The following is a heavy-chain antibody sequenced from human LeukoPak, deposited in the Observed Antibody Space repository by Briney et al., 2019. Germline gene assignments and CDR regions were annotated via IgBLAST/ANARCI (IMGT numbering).Heavy chain of an antibody. J-gene: IGHJ4*02. CDR2: IYPGDSDT. CDR1: GYSFTSYW. V-gene: IGHV5-51*01. D-gene: IGHD3-22*01. CDR3: ARRDSDSRGHDPLDC. Sequence: KSGESLKISCKGSGYSFTSYWIGWVRQMPGKGLEWMGIIYPGDSDTRYSPSFQGQVTISADKSISTPYLQWNSLKASDTAMYYCARRDSDSRGHDPLDCWGQGTLVTVST.